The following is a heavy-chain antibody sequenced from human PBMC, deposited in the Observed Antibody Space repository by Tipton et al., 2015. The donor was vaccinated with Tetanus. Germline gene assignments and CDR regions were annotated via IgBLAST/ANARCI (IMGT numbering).Heavy chain of an antibody. V-gene: IGHV4-31*03. Sequence: TLSLTCTVSGGSISSGGYYWSWIRQHPGKGLEWIGDIYSSGSTYYNPSLKSRVTISVDKPKNQFSLRLNSVTAADTAVYYCARDQARGARGWNYFDCWGQGTLVTVSS. CDR2: IYSSGST. D-gene: IGHD1-26*01. CDR1: GGSISSGGYY. J-gene: IGHJ4*02. CDR3: ARDQARGARGWNYFDC.